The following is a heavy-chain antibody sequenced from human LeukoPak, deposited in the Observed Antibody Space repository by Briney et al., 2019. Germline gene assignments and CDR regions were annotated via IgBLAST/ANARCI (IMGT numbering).Heavy chain of an antibody. CDR1: GGSISSYH. D-gene: IGHD6-19*01. Sequence: PSETLSLTCTVSGGSISSYHWSWIRQPAGKGLEWIGRNYTSGSTNYNPSLKSRVTMSVDTSENQFSLRLSSVTAADTAVYYCARVYSSGWYDYWGQGTLVTVSS. CDR2: NYTSGST. CDR3: ARVYSSGWYDY. V-gene: IGHV4-4*07. J-gene: IGHJ4*02.